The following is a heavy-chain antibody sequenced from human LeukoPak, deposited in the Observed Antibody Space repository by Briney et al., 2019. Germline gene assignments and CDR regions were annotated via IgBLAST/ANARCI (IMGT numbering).Heavy chain of an antibody. CDR2: INHSGST. J-gene: IGHJ5*02. V-gene: IGHV4-34*01. D-gene: IGHD6-6*01. CDR3: ARSVALLSIAGSWFDP. Sequence: PSGTLSLTCAVYGGSFSGYYWSWIRQPPGKGLEWIGEINHSGSTNYNPSLKSRVTISVDTSKNQFSLKLSSVTAADTAVYYCARSVALLSIAGSWFDPWGQGALVTVSS. CDR1: GGSFSGYY.